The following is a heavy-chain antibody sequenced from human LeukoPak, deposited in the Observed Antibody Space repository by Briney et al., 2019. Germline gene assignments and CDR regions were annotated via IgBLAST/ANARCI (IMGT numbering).Heavy chain of an antibody. CDR3: ASLNDYSNSNFDY. Sequence: SETLSLTCTVSGGSISSSSYYWCWIRQPPGKRLGWIGSIYYSGSTYYNPSLKSRATISVDTSKNQFSLKLSSVTAADTAVYYCASLNDYSNSNFDYWGQGTLVTVSS. V-gene: IGHV4-39*01. D-gene: IGHD4-11*01. CDR1: GGSISSSSYY. J-gene: IGHJ4*02. CDR2: IYYSGST.